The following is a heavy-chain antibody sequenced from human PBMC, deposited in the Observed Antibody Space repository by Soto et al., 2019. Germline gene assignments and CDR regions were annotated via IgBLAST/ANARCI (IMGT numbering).Heavy chain of an antibody. J-gene: IGHJ4*02. Sequence: GGSLRLSCAASGSAFSNAWMTWVRQAPGKGLEWVAHIKSKADGETTHYAAPVEGRFTISRDDSKNTLYLHMYCLKTEDTSVFYCSTYDYIWGTDRIRWAYWGQGTLVTVSS. CDR1: GSAFSNAW. CDR3: STYDYIWGTDRIRWAY. CDR2: IKSKADGETT. V-gene: IGHV3-15*01. D-gene: IGHD3-16*02.